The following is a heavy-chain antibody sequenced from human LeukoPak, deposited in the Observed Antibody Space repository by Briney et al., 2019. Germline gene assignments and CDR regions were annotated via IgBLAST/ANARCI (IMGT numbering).Heavy chain of an antibody. CDR3: ARATYYDILTGEFDP. CDR1: GGSISSYY. V-gene: IGHV4-59*01. D-gene: IGHD3-9*01. CDR2: IYYSGST. Sequence: SETLSLTCTVSGGSISSYYWSWIRQPPGKGLEWIGYIYYSGSTNYNPSLKSRVIISVDTSKNQFSLKLSSVTAADTAVYYCARATYYDILTGEFDPWGQGTLVTVSS. J-gene: IGHJ5*02.